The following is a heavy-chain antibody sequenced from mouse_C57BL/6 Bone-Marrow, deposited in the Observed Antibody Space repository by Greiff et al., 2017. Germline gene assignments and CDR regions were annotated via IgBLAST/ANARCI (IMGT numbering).Heavy chain of an antibody. CDR1: GYAFSSSW. Sequence: VQLQQSGPELVKPGASVKISCKASGYAFSSSWMNWVKQRPGKGLEWIGRIYPGDGDTNYNGKFKGKATLTADKSSSTAYMHLSSLTSEDSAVYFCARSPYGSSSGDYWGQGTTLTVSS. D-gene: IGHD1-1*01. V-gene: IGHV1-82*01. CDR3: ARSPYGSSSGDY. CDR2: IYPGDGDT. J-gene: IGHJ2*01.